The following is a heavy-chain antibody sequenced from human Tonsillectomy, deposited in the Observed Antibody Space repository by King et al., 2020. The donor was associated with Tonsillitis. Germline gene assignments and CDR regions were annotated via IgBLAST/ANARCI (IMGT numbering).Heavy chain of an antibody. CDR3: ARTLSDPFYDSSGYYSSYLFDY. V-gene: IGHV5-51*01. D-gene: IGHD3-22*01. Sequence: QLVQSGAEVKKPGESLKISCKGSGYSFTSYWIGWVRQMPGKGLEWMGIIYPGDSYTRYSPSFQGQVTISADKSISTAYLQWSSLKASDTAMYYCARTLSDPFYDSSGYYSSYLFDYWGQGTLVTVSS. CDR1: GYSFTSYW. CDR2: IYPGDSYT. J-gene: IGHJ4*02.